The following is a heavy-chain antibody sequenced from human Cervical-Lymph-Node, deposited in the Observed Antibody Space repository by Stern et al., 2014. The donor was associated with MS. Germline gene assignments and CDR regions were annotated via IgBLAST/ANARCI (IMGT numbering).Heavy chain of an antibody. CDR3: ARGRRGYDAFDI. Sequence: FQLAQSGAEVKKPGASVKVSCKASGYTFNTYGISWVRQASGQGLEWIAWIRVDNGYTNFAQKIQGRVTMTTDTSTSTAYMELRSLRSDDTAVYYCARGRRGYDAFDIWGQGTMVTVSS. CDR1: GYTFNTYG. CDR2: IRVDNGYT. J-gene: IGHJ3*02. D-gene: IGHD6-13*01. V-gene: IGHV1-18*01.